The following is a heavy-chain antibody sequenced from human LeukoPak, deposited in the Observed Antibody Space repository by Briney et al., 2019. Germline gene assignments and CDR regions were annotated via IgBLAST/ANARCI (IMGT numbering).Heavy chain of an antibody. V-gene: IGHV3-21*01. CDR2: ISSSSSYI. D-gene: IGHD6-19*01. CDR3: ARDPYSSGWYFYYYGMDV. CDR1: GFTFSSYS. J-gene: IGHJ6*02. Sequence: GGSLRLSCAASGFTFSSYSMTWVRQAPGKGLEWVSSISSSSSYIYYADSVKGRFTISRDNAKNSLYLQMNSLRAEDTAVYYCARDPYSSGWYFYYYGMDVWGQGTTVTVSS.